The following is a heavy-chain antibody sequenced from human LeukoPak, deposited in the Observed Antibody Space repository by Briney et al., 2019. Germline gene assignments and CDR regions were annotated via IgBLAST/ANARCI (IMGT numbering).Heavy chain of an antibody. V-gene: IGHV3-23*01. CDR3: AKDPATHGSGSHDY. Sequence: PGGSLRLSCAASGFTFSDYGMHWVRQAPGKGLEWVSAISGSGGSTYYADSVKGRFTISRDNSKNTLYLQMNSLRAEDTAVYYCAKDPATHGSGSHDYWGQGTLVTVSS. J-gene: IGHJ4*02. CDR2: ISGSGGST. D-gene: IGHD3-10*01. CDR1: GFTFSDYG.